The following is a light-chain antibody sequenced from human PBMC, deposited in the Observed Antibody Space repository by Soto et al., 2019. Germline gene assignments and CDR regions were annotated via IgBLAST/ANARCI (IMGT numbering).Light chain of an antibody. CDR1: QDVSSY. CDR2: DAS. J-gene: IGKJ1*01. Sequence: DIVLTQSPGTLSLSPGERATLSCRARQDVSSYLAWYQQKPGQAPRLLIYDASSRATGIPDRFSGSGSGTDFTLTISRLEPEDFAVYYCQQYGSSPKTFGQGTKVETK. V-gene: IGKV3-20*01. CDR3: QQYGSSPKT.